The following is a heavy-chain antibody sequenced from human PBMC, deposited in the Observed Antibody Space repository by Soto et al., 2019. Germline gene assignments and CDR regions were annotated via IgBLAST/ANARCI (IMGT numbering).Heavy chain of an antibody. CDR2: ISAYNGNT. Sequence: QVQLVQSGAEVKKPGASVKVSCKASGYTFTSYGISWVRQAPGHGLEWMGWISAYNGNTNYAQKLQGRVTMTTDTSTSTAYMELRSLRSDDTSVYYCARERAYCSGGSCYHALDISGQGTMVTVSS. CDR3: ARERAYCSGGSCYHALDI. CDR1: GYTFTSYG. V-gene: IGHV1-18*01. J-gene: IGHJ3*02. D-gene: IGHD2-15*01.